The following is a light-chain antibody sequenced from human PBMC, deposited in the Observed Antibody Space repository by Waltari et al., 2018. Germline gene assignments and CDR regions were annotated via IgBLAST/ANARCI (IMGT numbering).Light chain of an antibody. J-gene: IGLJ1*01. CDR3: CSYAGLGTYV. Sequence: QSGLTQPASVSGSPGQSITISCTGTSSDVGNYNLVSWYQHHPSKTPKLSIYEVTKRTSGVSDRFSASQSANTASLTISVLQTEDEADYYCCSYAGLGTYVFGTGTKVTVL. CDR2: EVT. CDR1: SSDVGNYNL. V-gene: IGLV2-23*02.